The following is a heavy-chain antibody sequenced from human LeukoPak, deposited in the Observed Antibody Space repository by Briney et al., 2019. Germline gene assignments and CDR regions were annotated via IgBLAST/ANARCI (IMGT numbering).Heavy chain of an antibody. CDR2: VHNVGST. J-gene: IGHJ4*02. Sequence: SETPSLTGTVSGVSTTNGIYYWAWIRQSPGKELEWIGSVHNVGSTYYNLSLRSRVTMSIDTSKNQFSLRLNSVTAADTAVYYCARHAEYNSGWHFYLDHWGQGILVTVSS. CDR3: ARHAEYNSGWHFYLDH. V-gene: IGHV4-39*01. CDR1: GVSTTNGIYY. D-gene: IGHD6-19*01.